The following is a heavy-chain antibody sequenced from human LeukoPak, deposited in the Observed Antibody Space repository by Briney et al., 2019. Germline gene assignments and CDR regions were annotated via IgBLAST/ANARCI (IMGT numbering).Heavy chain of an antibody. V-gene: IGHV1-2*02. CDR3: ARGFPPNTYYDILNPDY. CDR2: INPNSGGT. Sequence: GASVKVSCKASGYTFTGYYMHWVRQAPRQGLEWMGWINPNSGGTNYAQKFQGRVTMTRDTSISTAYMELSRLRSDDTAVYYCARGFPPNTYYDILNPDYWGQGTLVTVSS. J-gene: IGHJ4*02. CDR1: GYTFTGYY. D-gene: IGHD3-9*01.